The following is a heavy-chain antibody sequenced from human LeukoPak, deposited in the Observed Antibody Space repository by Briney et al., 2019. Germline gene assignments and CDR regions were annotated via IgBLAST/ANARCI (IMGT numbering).Heavy chain of an antibody. J-gene: IGHJ3*02. V-gene: IGHV3-21*01. CDR3: AIETYADDAFDI. CDR1: GFTFSSYS. D-gene: IGHD4-17*01. Sequence: GGSLRLSCAASGFTFSSYSMNWVRQAPGKGLEWVSSISSSSSYIYYADSVKGRFTISRDIAKNSLYLQMNSLRAEDTAVYYCAIETYADDAFDIWGQGTMVTVSS. CDR2: ISSSSSYI.